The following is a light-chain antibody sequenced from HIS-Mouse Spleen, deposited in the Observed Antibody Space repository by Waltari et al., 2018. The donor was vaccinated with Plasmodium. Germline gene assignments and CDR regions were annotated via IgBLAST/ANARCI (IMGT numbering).Light chain of an antibody. CDR3: AAWDDSLNGVV. J-gene: IGLJ2*01. V-gene: IGLV1-44*01. Sequence: QSVLTQPPSASGPPGQRVTIPCSGTSSTLGSNTVTWYQQPPGTAPKLLIYSNNQRPSGVPDRFSGSKSGTSASLAISGLQSEDEADYYCAAWDDSLNGVVFGGGTKLTVL. CDR2: SNN. CDR1: SSTLGSNT.